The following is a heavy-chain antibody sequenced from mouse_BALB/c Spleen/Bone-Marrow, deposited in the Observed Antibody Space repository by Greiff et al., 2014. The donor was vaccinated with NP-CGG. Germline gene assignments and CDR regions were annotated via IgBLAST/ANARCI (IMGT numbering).Heavy chain of an antibody. D-gene: IGHD3-3*01. Sequence: EVQRVESGGGLVQPGGSRKLSCAASGFTFSSFGMHWVRQVPEKGLEWVAYISSGSSTIYFADTMKGRFTISRDNPKNTLFLQMTSLRSEDTAMYYCTRSGTLGAMDYWGQGTSVTVSS. CDR1: GFTFSSFG. CDR2: ISSGSSTI. V-gene: IGHV5-17*02. CDR3: TRSGTLGAMDY. J-gene: IGHJ4*01.